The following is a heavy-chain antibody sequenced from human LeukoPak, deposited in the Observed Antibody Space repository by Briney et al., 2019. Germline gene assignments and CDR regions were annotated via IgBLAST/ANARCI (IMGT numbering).Heavy chain of an antibody. CDR1: GLTFSDHY. CDR2: TRNKARSYTT. Sequence: PGGSLRLSCAASGLTFSDHYVDWVRQAPGKGLEWVGRTRNKARSYTTEYAASVKGRFTISRDDSKNSLFLQMNSLETEDTAVYYCATTPTPTTVLTPAWGQGTLVTVSS. V-gene: IGHV3-72*01. CDR3: ATTPTPTTVLTPA. J-gene: IGHJ5*02. D-gene: IGHD4-23*01.